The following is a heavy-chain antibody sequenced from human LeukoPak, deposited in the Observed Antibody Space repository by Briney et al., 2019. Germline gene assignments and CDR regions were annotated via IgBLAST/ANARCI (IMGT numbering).Heavy chain of an antibody. J-gene: IGHJ6*02. Sequence: PSQTVSLTCTVYGDSIYSGDYYWKWIRQPPGKVLERNGDIYNRGSTYYNPSLKSRVTISIDTSKNQFSLKLRSVTAADTAAYFCARDTAGDYSYYHGMDVWGQGTTVTVSS. D-gene: IGHD5-18*01. V-gene: IGHV4-30-4*01. CDR1: GDSIYSGDYY. CDR3: ARDTAGDYSYYHGMDV. CDR2: IYNRGST.